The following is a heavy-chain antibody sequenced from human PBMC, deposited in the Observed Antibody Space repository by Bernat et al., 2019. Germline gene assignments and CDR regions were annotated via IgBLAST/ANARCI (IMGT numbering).Heavy chain of an antibody. CDR2: ISYDGSNK. CDR3: ARDTLNDY. CDR1: GFTFSSYA. V-gene: IGHV3-30*01. J-gene: IGHJ4*02. Sequence: QVQLVESGGDVVQPVRSLRLSCAASGFTFSSYAMPWVRQAPDKGLERVAVISYDGSNKYYAHAVKSRCTISRDNPKKTLDLQMNSVRAEDTAVYDCARDTLNDYWGQGTLVTVSS. D-gene: IGHD3-16*01.